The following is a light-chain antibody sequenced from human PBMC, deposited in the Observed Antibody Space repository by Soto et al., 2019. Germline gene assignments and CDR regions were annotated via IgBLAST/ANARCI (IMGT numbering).Light chain of an antibody. V-gene: IGKV1-5*03. CDR3: QQYDRFPYT. CDR2: KAS. Sequence: DIQMTQSPSTLSASVGDTVTITCRASQSLSYWLAWYQQKPGQAPKLLIHKASTLESGVPSRFSGSGSGTDFTRTIRSLQPDDVATFYCQQYDRFPYTFGQGTKLEIK. J-gene: IGKJ2*01. CDR1: QSLSYW.